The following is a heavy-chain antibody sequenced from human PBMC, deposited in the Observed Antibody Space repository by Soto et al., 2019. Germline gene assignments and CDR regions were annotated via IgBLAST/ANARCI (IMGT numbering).Heavy chain of an antibody. Sequence: TGGSLRLSCAASGFTFSSYGMHWVRQAPGKGLEWVAVISYDGSNKYYADSVKGRFTISRDNSKNTLYLQMNSLRAEDTAVYYCATNGNDLGDDAFDIWGQGTMVTVSS. CDR2: ISYDGSNK. V-gene: IGHV3-30*03. CDR1: GFTFSSYG. J-gene: IGHJ3*02. CDR3: ATNGNDLGDDAFDI. D-gene: IGHD1-1*01.